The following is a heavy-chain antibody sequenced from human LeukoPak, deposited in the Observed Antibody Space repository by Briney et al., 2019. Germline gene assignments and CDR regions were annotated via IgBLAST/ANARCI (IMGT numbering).Heavy chain of an antibody. D-gene: IGHD5-12*01. Sequence: SETLSLTCTVSGGSISPYYWSWIRQPPGKGLEWIGYMHSSGSANNNPSLKSRVTISVDTSKIQFSLKLSSVTAADTAVYYCVRMGGYSGYATHWGQGTLVTVSS. V-gene: IGHV4-59*08. CDR3: VRMGGYSGYATH. CDR1: GGSISPYY. CDR2: MHSSGSA. J-gene: IGHJ4*02.